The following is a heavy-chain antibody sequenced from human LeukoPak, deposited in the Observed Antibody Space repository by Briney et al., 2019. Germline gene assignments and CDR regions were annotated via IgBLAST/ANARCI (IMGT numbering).Heavy chain of an antibody. J-gene: IGHJ4*02. CDR1: GFTFNIYA. CDR2: ISDSGTST. CDR3: AKGSRGSRPYYFDY. V-gene: IGHV3-23*01. Sequence: GGSLRLSCAASGFTFNIYAMSWVRQAPGKGLEWASAISDSGTSTYYADSVKGRFTISRDSSKNTLYLQMNSLRAEDTAVYYCAKGSRGSRPYYFDYWGQGALVTVSS. D-gene: IGHD3-16*01.